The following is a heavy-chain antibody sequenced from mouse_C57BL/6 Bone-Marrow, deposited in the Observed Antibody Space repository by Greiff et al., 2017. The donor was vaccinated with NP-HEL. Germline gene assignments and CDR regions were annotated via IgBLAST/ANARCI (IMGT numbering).Heavy chain of an antibody. J-gene: IGHJ3*01. D-gene: IGHD4-1*01. V-gene: IGHV2-5*01. CDR2: IWRGGST. Sequence: VQRVESGPGLVQPSQSLSITCTVSGFSLTSYGVHWVRQSPGKGLEWLGVIWRGGSTDYNAAFMSRLSITKDNSKSQVFFKMNSLQADDTAIYYCAKKPNWDGGFAYWGQGTLVTVSA. CDR3: AKKPNWDGGFAY. CDR1: GFSLTSYG.